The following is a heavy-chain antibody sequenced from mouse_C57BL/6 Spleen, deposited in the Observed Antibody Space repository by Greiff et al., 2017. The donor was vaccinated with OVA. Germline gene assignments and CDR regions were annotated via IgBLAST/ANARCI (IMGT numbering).Heavy chain of an antibody. CDR1: GFTFSDYY. V-gene: IGHV5-16*01. D-gene: IGHD1-1*01. CDR3: AREEVHYYGSSSMDY. CDR2: INYDGSST. J-gene: IGHJ4*01. Sequence: EVKLVESAGGLVQPGSSMKLSCTASGFTFSDYYMAWVRQVPEKGLEWVANINYDGSSTYYLDSLKSRFIISRDNAKNILYLQMSSLKSEDTATYYCAREEVHYYGSSSMDYWGQGTSVTVSS.